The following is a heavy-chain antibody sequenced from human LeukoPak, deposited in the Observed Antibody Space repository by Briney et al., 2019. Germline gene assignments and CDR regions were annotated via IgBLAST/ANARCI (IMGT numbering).Heavy chain of an antibody. J-gene: IGHJ4*02. CDR2: IWYDGSNK. D-gene: IGHD2-2*01. CDR1: GFTFSSYG. Sequence: GGSLRLSCAASGFTFSSYGMHWVRQAPGKGLEWVAVIWYDGSNKYYADSVKGRFTISRDNSKNTLYLQMNSLRAEDTAVYYCASAYCSSTSCYAPFGYWGQGTQVAVSS. V-gene: IGHV3-33*01. CDR3: ASAYCSSTSCYAPFGY.